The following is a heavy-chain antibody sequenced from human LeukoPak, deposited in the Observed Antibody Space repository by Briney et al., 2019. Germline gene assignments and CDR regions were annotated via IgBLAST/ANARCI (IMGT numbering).Heavy chain of an antibody. J-gene: IGHJ4*02. CDR3: VKGDSNGWY. V-gene: IGHV3-23*01. D-gene: IGHD6-19*01. Sequence: GGSLRLSCAASGFPFISYAMGRVRQAPGKGLEWVSSIFGNGGPTYYADSVKGRFTISRDNAKNTLYLQLNSLRAEDTALYYCVKGDSNGWYWGQGTLVTVSS. CDR2: IFGNGGPT. CDR1: GFPFISYA.